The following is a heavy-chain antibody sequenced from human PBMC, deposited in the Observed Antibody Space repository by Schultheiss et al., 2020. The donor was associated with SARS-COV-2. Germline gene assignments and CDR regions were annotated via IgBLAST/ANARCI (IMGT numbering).Heavy chain of an antibody. CDR1: GGSFSGYY. V-gene: IGHV4-34*01. Sequence: SETLSLTCAVYGGSFSGYYWSWIRQPPGKGLEWIGEINHSGSTNYNPSLKSRVTISVDTSKNQFSLELSSVTAADTAVYYCARGRTVFDYWGQGTLVTVSS. J-gene: IGHJ4*02. D-gene: IGHD4-17*01. CDR2: INHSGST. CDR3: ARGRTVFDY.